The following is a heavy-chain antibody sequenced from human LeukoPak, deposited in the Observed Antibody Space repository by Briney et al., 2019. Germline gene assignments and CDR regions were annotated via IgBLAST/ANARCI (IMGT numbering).Heavy chain of an antibody. J-gene: IGHJ4*02. V-gene: IGHV1-69*05. Sequence: SVKVSCKAFGGSFSSEAISWVRQAPGQGLEWMGGIIPIFGTANYAQKFQGRVTITTDESTSTAYMEVSSPRSEDTAVYYCGRKAGDCGGGSCYSIDYWGQGTLVTVSS. CDR2: IIPIFGTA. D-gene: IGHD2-15*01. CDR3: GRKAGDCGGGSCYSIDY. CDR1: GGSFSSEA.